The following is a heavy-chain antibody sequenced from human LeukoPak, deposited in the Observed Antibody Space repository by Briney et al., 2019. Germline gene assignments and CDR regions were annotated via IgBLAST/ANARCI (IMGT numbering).Heavy chain of an antibody. Sequence: GGSLRLSCAASGFTFSNYAMSWVRQAPGKGLDWVSTISGSGGSTYYADSVKGRFTVSRDNSKNTLYLQMNSLRAEDTAIYYCAERNLGYNNGFFDNWGQGTLVTVSS. V-gene: IGHV3-23*01. D-gene: IGHD2-8*01. J-gene: IGHJ4*02. CDR1: GFTFSNYA. CDR2: ISGSGGST. CDR3: AERNLGYNNGFFDN.